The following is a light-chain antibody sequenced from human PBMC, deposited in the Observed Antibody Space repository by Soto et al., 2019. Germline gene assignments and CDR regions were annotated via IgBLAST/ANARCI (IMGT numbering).Light chain of an antibody. CDR3: QQYNSYPWT. CDR1: QSISSR. CDR2: KAS. V-gene: IGKV1-5*03. Sequence: DIQMTQSPSTLSASVGDRVTLTCRASQSISSRLAWYQQKPGQAPKLLIYKASSLDSGVPSRFSGSGSGTEFTLTINSLQPDDFATYYCQQYNSYPWTFGQGTKVEIK. J-gene: IGKJ1*01.